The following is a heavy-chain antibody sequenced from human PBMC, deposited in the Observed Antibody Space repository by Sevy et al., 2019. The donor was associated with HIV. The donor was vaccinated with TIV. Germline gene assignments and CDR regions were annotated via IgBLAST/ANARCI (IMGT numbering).Heavy chain of an antibody. Sequence: GGSLRLSCAASGFAFYEYSMSWIRQAPGKGLEWVATLSFGCGKINYADSVKGRFTISRDNSKNSFYLQMDNLRVEDTALYYCASEGCSRAHDYWGQGTRVTVSS. D-gene: IGHD3-10*02. CDR2: LSFGCGKI. CDR1: GFAFYEYS. V-gene: IGHV3-23*01. CDR3: ASEGCSRAHDY. J-gene: IGHJ4*02.